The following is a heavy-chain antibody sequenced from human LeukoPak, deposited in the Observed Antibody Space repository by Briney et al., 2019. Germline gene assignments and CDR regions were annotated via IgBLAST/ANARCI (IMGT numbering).Heavy chain of an antibody. V-gene: IGHV4-61*02. J-gene: IGHJ4*02. CDR2: IYISGST. Sequence: SETLSLTCSVSTDSISSGRDDWVWIRQPGGKGLEWIGRIYISGSTNYNPSLKSRVIISVDTSKNQFSLSLSSVTAADTAVYYCARDRTGWLQADYWGPGTLVTVSS. CDR1: TDSISSGRDD. D-gene: IGHD5-24*01. CDR3: ARDRTGWLQADY.